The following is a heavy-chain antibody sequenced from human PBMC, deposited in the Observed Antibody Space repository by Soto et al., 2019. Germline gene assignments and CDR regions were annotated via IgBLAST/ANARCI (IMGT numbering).Heavy chain of an antibody. CDR1: GFTFSNAW. V-gene: IGHV3-15*07. J-gene: IGHJ4*02. Sequence: EVQLVESGGGLVKPGGSLRLSCAASGFTFSNAWMNWVRQAPGKGLEWVGRIKSKTDGGTTDYAAPVKGRFTISRDDSKNTLYLQMNSLKTEDTAVYYCTTLYSIIHNHKYCTNGVCPRGYWGQGTLVTVSS. CDR3: TTLYSIIHNHKYCTNGVCPRGY. CDR2: IKSKTDGGTT. D-gene: IGHD2-8*01.